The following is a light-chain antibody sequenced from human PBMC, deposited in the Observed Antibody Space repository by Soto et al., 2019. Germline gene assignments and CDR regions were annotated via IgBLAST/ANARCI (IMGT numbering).Light chain of an antibody. Sequence: DIPMTQSPSTLFASVGDRVTITCRASQSISWWLAWYQQTPGKAPKLLIYDASSLSSGVPSRFSGSGSGTEFTLTISSLQADDFGTYYCQHYYNYSVTFGQGTKVEIK. CDR1: QSISWW. CDR3: QHYYNYSVT. CDR2: DAS. V-gene: IGKV1-5*01. J-gene: IGKJ1*01.